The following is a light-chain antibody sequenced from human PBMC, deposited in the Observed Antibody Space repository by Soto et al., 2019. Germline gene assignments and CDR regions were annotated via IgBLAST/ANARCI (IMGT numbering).Light chain of an antibody. CDR1: QSISSY. J-gene: IGKJ2*01. CDR2: AAS. Sequence: DIQMTQSPSSLSASVGDRVTITCRASQSISSYLNWYQQKPGKAPKLLIYAASSWQSGVPSRFSCSGSGTDFTLTISSLQPEDFATYYCQQSYSTPYTLGQGTKLEIK. V-gene: IGKV1-39*01. CDR3: QQSYSTPYT.